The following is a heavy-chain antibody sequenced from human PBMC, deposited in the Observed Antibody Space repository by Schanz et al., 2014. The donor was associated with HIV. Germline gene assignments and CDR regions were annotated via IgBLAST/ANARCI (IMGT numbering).Heavy chain of an antibody. Sequence: EVQLVESGGGLVQPGGSLTLSCEASGFPFSSYWMTWVRQAPGKGLEMVANMNQDGSRKYYVDSVKGRFTISRDNAANSLFLQMNSLRAEDTAVYYCVHDDSDNDGFDMWGQGTMVTVSS. D-gene: IGHD3-22*01. CDR3: VHDDSDNDGFDM. J-gene: IGHJ3*02. V-gene: IGHV3-7*01. CDR2: MNQDGSRK. CDR1: GFPFSSYW.